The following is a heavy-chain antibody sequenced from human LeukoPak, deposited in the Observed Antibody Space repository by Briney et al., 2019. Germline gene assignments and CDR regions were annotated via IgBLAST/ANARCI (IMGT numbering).Heavy chain of an antibody. J-gene: IGHJ4*02. CDR1: GFTFSSYA. Sequence: GGSLRLSCAASGFTFSSYAMSWVRQAPGKGLEWVSAISGSGGSTYYADSVKGRFTISRDNSKNTLYLQMNSLRAEDTAVYYCAKGGTGYYDSSGYFIFDYWGQGTLVTVSS. CDR3: AKGGTGYYDSSGYFIFDY. CDR2: ISGSGGST. V-gene: IGHV3-23*01. D-gene: IGHD3-22*01.